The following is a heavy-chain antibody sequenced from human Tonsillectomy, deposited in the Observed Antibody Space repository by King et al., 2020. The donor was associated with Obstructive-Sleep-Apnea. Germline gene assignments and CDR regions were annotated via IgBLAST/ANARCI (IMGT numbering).Heavy chain of an antibody. CDR1: GFNLDDYA. J-gene: IGHJ4*02. CDR3: AKDMGFDTGGGFDY. D-gene: IGHD1-26*01. CDR2: ISWYSGNI. Sequence: VQLVESGGGLVQPGRSLRLSCAASGFNLDDYAMHWVRQVPGKGLEWVSGISWYSGNIGYADSVKGRFTITRDNAKNSLYLQMNSLSAGDTALYYCAKDMGFDTGGGFDYGGQGALVTVFS. V-gene: IGHV3-9*01.